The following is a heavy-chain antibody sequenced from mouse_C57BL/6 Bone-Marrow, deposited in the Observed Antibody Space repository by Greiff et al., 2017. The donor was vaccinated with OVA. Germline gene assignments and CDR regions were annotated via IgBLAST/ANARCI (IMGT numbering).Heavy chain of an antibody. CDR1: GYTFTSYW. CDR3: ARGSNSAWFAY. J-gene: IGHJ3*01. CDR2: IDPSDSYT. V-gene: IGHV1-50*01. D-gene: IGHD2-5*01. Sequence: QVQLQQSGAELVKPGASVKLSCKASGYTFTSYWMQWVKQRPGQGLEWIGEIDPSDSYTNYNQKFKGKATLTVDTSSSTAYMQLSSLTSEDSAVYYCARGSNSAWFAYWGQGTLVTVSA.